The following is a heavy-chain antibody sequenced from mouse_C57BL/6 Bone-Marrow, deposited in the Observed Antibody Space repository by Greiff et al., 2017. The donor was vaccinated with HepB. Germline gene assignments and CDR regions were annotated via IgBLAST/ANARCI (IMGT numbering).Heavy chain of an antibody. CDR3: ARGAETVRYWYFDV. V-gene: IGHV1-47*01. J-gene: IGHJ1*03. CDR2: FHPYNDDT. D-gene: IGHD3-3*01. Sequence: VHLVESGAELVKPGASVKMSCKASGYTFTTYPIEWMKQNHGKSLEWIGNFHPYNDDTKYNEKFKGKATLTVEKSSSTVYLELSRLTSDDSAVYYCARGAETVRYWYFDVWGTGTTVTVSS. CDR1: GYTFTTYP.